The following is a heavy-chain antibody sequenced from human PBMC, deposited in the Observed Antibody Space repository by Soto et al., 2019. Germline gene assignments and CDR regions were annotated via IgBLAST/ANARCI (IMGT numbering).Heavy chain of an antibody. CDR3: AKDEGTVVTFLPDY. J-gene: IGHJ4*02. Sequence: EVQLLESGGGLVQPGGSLRLSCAASGFTFSSYAMCWVRQAPGKGLEWVSSISGVGGSTYYAHSVKGRFTISRDNSRNTLYLQMNSLRAEDTAVYYCAKDEGTVVTFLPDYWGQGTLVTVSS. D-gene: IGHD2-21*02. CDR1: GFTFSSYA. V-gene: IGHV3-23*01. CDR2: ISGVGGST.